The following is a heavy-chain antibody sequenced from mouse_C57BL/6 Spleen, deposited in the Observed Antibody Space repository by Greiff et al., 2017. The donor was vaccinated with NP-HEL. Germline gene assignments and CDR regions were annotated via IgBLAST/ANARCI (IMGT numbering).Heavy chain of an antibody. V-gene: IGHV3-6*01. J-gene: IGHJ2*01. Sequence: EVQLQESGPGLVKPSQSLSLTCSVTGYSITSGYYWNWIRQFPGNKLEWMGYISYDGSNNYNPSLKNRISITRDTSKNQFFLKLNSVTTEDTATYYCARVEYDYDGYFDYWGQGTTLTVSS. D-gene: IGHD2-4*01. CDR2: ISYDGSN. CDR1: GYSITSGYY. CDR3: ARVEYDYDGYFDY.